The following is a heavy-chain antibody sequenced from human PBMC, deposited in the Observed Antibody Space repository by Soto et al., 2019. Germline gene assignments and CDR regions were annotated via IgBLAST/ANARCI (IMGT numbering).Heavy chain of an antibody. CDR1: GFSFSSYA. D-gene: IGHD3-22*01. CDR2: ISSSGGVT. J-gene: IGHJ4*02. CDR3: AKGYNSGYPRGSNYFDY. V-gene: IGHV3-23*01. Sequence: GGSLRLSCAASGFSFSSYAMSWVRQAPGKGLEWVSIISSSGGVTFDADSVKGRFTISRDNSKNTLYLQMNSLRAEDTAVYYCAKGYNSGYPRGSNYFDYWGQGTLVTVSS.